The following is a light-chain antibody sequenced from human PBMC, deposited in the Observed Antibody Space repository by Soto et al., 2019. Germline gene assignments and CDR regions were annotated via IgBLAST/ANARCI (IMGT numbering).Light chain of an antibody. Sequence: QSGLTQPPSVSGSPGQSVTISCTGTSTDFVSYNRVSWYQQPPGTAPKLIIYEASNRPSGVPDRFSGSKSGNTASLTISGLQAADEADYYCSLYTSENTYVFGTGTKVTVL. CDR1: STDFVSYNR. CDR2: EAS. CDR3: SLYTSENTYV. J-gene: IGLJ1*01. V-gene: IGLV2-18*01.